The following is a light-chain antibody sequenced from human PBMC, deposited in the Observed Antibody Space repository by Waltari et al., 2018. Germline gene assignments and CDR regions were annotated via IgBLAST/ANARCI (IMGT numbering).Light chain of an antibody. CDR2: DVS. Sequence: QSALTQPASVSGSPGQSITISCTRSSSDLGGYSFVSWYQQHPGKAPKLMIYDVSHPPSGVSNSFSDTKSGNTASLTISGLQPEDEADYYCSSYTSIIPPFLFGTGTKVTVL. V-gene: IGLV2-14*01. J-gene: IGLJ1*01. CDR3: SSYTSIIPPFL. CDR1: SSDLGGYSF.